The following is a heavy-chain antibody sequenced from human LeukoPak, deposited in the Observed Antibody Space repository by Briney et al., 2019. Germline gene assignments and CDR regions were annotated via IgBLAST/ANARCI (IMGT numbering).Heavy chain of an antibody. D-gene: IGHD3-3*01. CDR2: IIPMFGTA. Sequence: SVKVSCTASGGTFSSYAMSWVRQAPGQGLEWMGGIIPMFGTANYAQKFQGRVTITADKSTSTAYMELSSLRSEDTAVYYCARDRYYDFWSGSHYFDYWGQGTLVTVSS. J-gene: IGHJ4*02. CDR3: ARDRYYDFWSGSHYFDY. V-gene: IGHV1-69*06. CDR1: GGTFSSYA.